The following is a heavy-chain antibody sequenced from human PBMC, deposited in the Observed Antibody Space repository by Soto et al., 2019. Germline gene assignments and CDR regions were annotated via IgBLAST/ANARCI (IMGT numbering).Heavy chain of an antibody. J-gene: IGHJ3*02. CDR3: ARDGGIWSGSGRNAFDI. CDR1: GFTFSSYW. Sequence: XGSLILSCAASGFTFSSYWMSWARQAPGKGLEWVANIKQDGSEKYYVDSVKGRFTISRDNAKNSLYLQMNSLRAEDTAVYYCARDGGIWSGSGRNAFDIWGQGTMVTVSS. CDR2: IKQDGSEK. V-gene: IGHV3-7*03. D-gene: IGHD3-3*01.